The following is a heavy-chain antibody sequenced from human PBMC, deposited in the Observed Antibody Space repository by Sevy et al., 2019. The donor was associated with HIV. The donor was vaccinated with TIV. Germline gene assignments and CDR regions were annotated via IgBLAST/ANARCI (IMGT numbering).Heavy chain of an antibody. J-gene: IGHJ4*02. V-gene: IGHV3-21*01. CDR1: GFTFSSYS. CDR2: ISSSSSYI. D-gene: IGHD3-10*01. Sequence: GGSLRLSCAASGFTFSSYSMNWVRQAPGKGLEWVSSISSSSSYIYYADSVKGRFTISRDNAKNSLYLQMNSLRAEDTAVYYCARDRASGDQFDYWGQGTLVTASS. CDR3: ARDRASGDQFDY.